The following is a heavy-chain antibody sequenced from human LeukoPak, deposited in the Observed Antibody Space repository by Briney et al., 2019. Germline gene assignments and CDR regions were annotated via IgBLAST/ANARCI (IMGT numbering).Heavy chain of an antibody. D-gene: IGHD3-9*01. V-gene: IGHV3-15*01. J-gene: IGHJ3*02. CDR1: GFTFCNAW. CDR3: TTHAEYYDILTGYQYIAPDAFDI. CDR2: IKSKTDGGTT. Sequence: GGSLRLSCAASGFTFCNAWMSWVRQAPGKGLEWVGRIKSKTDGGTTDYAAPVKGRFTISRDDSKNTLYLQMNSLKTEDTAVYYCTTHAEYYDILTGYQYIAPDAFDIWGQGTMVTVSS.